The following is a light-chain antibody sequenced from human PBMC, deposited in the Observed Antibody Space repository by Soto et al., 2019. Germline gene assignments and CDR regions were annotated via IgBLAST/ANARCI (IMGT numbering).Light chain of an antibody. V-gene: IGKV3-15*01. CDR1: QSISSK. CDR2: GAS. CDR3: QQYNSWTTIT. Sequence: EIVMTQSPATLSVSPGERATLSCRASQSISSKLGWYQQRPGQAPRLLIYGASTMATGIPARFSGSGSGTEFTLTICSMQSEDSAVYYCQQYNSWTTITFGQGTRLEIK. J-gene: IGKJ5*01.